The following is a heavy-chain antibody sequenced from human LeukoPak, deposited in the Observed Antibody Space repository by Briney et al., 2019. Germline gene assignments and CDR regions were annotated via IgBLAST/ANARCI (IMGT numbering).Heavy chain of an antibody. Sequence: PGGSLRLSCAASGFTFTSYAMSWVRQAPGEGLEWVSSISGSGVNTYYADSVKGRFTISRDNSKNTLYLQMNSLRAEDTAVYYCAKEGYSSGWYGDYWGQGTLVTVSS. CDR1: GFTFTSYA. CDR3: AKEGYSSGWYGDY. V-gene: IGHV3-23*01. CDR2: ISGSGVNT. J-gene: IGHJ4*02. D-gene: IGHD6-19*01.